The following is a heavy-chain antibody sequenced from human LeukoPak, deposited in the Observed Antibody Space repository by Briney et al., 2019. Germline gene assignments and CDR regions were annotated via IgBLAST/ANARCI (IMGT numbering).Heavy chain of an antibody. D-gene: IGHD4-23*01. Sequence: SETLFLTCTVSGGSISSYYWSWIRQPPGKGLEWIGYIYYSGSTNYNPSLKSRVTISVDTSKNQFSLKLSSVTAADTAVYYCARAVYGGNFLGYWGQGTLVTVSS. J-gene: IGHJ4*02. CDR2: IYYSGST. CDR1: GGSISSYY. V-gene: IGHV4-59*01. CDR3: ARAVYGGNFLGY.